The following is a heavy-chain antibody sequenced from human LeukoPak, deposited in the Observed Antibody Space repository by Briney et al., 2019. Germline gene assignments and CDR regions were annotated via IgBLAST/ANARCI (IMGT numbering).Heavy chain of an antibody. CDR3: ATGATSGSEAFDI. V-gene: IGHV3-64*02. CDR1: RLTFRNYA. Sequence: GGSLRLSCAASRLTFRNYAMHWVRQAPGKGLEYVSAISNNGGSTFYADSVKGRFTISRDNSKNTLFLQMNSLRAEDTAVYYCATGATSGSEAFDIWGQGTMVTVSS. D-gene: IGHD1-26*01. CDR2: ISNNGGST. J-gene: IGHJ3*02.